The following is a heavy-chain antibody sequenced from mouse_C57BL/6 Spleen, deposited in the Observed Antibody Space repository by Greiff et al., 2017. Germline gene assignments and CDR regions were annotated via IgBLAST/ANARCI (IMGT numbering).Heavy chain of an antibody. J-gene: IGHJ4*01. CDR1: GFTFTDYY. Sequence: EVMLVESGGGLVQPGGSLSLSCAASGFTFTDYYMSWVRQPPGKALEWLGFIRNKANGYTTEYSASVKGRFTISRDNSQSILYLQMNALRAEDSATYYCARYLDYAMDYWGQGTSVTVSS. V-gene: IGHV7-3*01. CDR2: IRNKANGYTT. CDR3: ARYLDYAMDY.